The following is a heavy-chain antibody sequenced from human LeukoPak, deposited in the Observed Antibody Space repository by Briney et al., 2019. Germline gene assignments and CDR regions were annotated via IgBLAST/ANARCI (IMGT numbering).Heavy chain of an antibody. CDR1: GFTFRSYS. Sequence: GGALRLPCAASGFTFRSYSMNWVRQAPGKGLEWVSSISSSSSYIYYADSVKGRFTISRDNAKNTLYLQMNSLRAEDTAVYYCARHQQLVMSGNANWGQGTLVTVSS. CDR3: ARHQQLVMSGNAN. J-gene: IGHJ4*02. V-gene: IGHV3-21*01. D-gene: IGHD6-13*01. CDR2: ISSSSSYI.